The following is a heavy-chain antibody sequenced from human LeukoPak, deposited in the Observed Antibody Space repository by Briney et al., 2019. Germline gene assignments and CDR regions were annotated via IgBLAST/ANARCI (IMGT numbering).Heavy chain of an antibody. J-gene: IGHJ5*02. CDR3: ARDKESGGSCCYNWFDP. CDR1: GYTFTNYG. CDR2: IPAYNGNT. V-gene: IGHV1-18*01. Sequence: GASVTLSCKTSGYTFTNYGISGVPQAPGQGLECMGCIPAYNGNTNYAQKLQGRVTMTTDTSTSTAYMELRSLRSDDTTVYYCARDKESGGSCCYNWFDPWGRGTLVTVSS. D-gene: IGHD2-15*01.